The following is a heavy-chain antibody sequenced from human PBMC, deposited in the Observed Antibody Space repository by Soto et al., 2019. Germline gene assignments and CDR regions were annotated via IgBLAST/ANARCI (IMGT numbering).Heavy chain of an antibody. CDR3: AGALPIRYTILGVAGLYSYYYMDV. CDR1: GGSISSYY. Sequence: PSETLSLTCTVSGGSISSYYWNWIRQPPGKGLEWIGYIYYSGSTNYNPSLKSRVTISVDTSKNQFTLKLSSVTAADTAVYYCAGALPIRYTILGVAGLYSYYYMDVWGKGTTVTVSS. V-gene: IGHV4-59*01. CDR2: IYYSGST. J-gene: IGHJ6*03. D-gene: IGHD3-3*01.